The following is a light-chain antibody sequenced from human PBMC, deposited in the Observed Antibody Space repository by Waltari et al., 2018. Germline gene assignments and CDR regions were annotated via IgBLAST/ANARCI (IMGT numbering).Light chain of an antibody. CDR2: EAS. CDR3: SSYAGSHTVLL. J-gene: IGLJ2*01. V-gene: IGLV2-8*01. Sequence: QSALTQPPSASGSPGQSVTISCPGTSSDIGGYPSVSWYHQPPGGAPNLIIFEASKRSSGVPDRFSGSKAGNTASLTVSGLQADDEADYYCSSYAGSHTVLLFGGGTKLTVL. CDR1: SSDIGGYPS.